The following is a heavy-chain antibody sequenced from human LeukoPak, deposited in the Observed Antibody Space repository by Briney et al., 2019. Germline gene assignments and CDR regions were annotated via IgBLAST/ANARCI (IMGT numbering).Heavy chain of an antibody. V-gene: IGHV3-23*01. CDR1: GFTFSSYA. J-gene: IGHJ4*02. D-gene: IGHD3-10*01. CDR3: AKVSDTDYYGSGSYKD. Sequence: PGGSLRLSCAAPGFTFSSYAMSWVRQAPGKGLEWVSAISGSGGSTYYADSVKGRFTISRDNSKNTLYLQMNSLRAEDKAVYYCAKVSDTDYYGSGSYKDWGQGTLVTVSS. CDR2: ISGSGGST.